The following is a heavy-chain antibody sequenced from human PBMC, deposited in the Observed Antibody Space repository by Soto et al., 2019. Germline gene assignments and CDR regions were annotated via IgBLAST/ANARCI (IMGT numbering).Heavy chain of an antibody. CDR2: ITSSGGAV. V-gene: IGHV3-23*01. CDR1: GFTFSGYA. D-gene: IGHD6-6*01. Sequence: GGSLRLSCTASGFTFSGYAMSWVRQAPGKGLQWVSAITSSGGAVYYADSVKGRFTISRDNSKNTLYLQMNSLRAEDTAVYYCAKGPPFTTSSQTFDYWGQGALVTVSS. J-gene: IGHJ4*02. CDR3: AKGPPFTTSSQTFDY.